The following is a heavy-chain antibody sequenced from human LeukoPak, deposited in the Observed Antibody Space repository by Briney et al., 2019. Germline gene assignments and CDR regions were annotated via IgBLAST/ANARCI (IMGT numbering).Heavy chain of an antibody. J-gene: IGHJ4*02. CDR2: ISGGGGRT. Sequence: PGGSLRLSCAASGFTFSSYSMSWVRQAPGKGLEWVSLISGGGGRTYYADSVKGRFTISRDNSKNTLYLQMNSLRAEDTAVFYCAKDQGSGWYFDYWGQGTLVTVSS. V-gene: IGHV3-23*01. D-gene: IGHD6-19*01. CDR3: AKDQGSGWYFDY. CDR1: GFTFSSYS.